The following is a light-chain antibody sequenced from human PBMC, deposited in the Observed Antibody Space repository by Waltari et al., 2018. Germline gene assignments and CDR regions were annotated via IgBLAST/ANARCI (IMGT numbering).Light chain of an antibody. Sequence: QSALTQPASVSGSPGQSITISCTGTSSDVGRYNVVSWSQQHPGKAPKLLIYEGSKRPSGVSNRFSGSKSGNTASLTISGLQAEDDADYYCCSYAGSSTVVFGGGTKLTVL. CDR1: SSDVGRYNV. V-gene: IGLV2-23*01. J-gene: IGLJ2*01. CDR3: CSYAGSSTVV. CDR2: EGS.